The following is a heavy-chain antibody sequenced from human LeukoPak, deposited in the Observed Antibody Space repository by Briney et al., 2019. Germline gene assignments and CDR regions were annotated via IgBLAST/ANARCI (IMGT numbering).Heavy chain of an antibody. CDR2: ISSSSSHT. D-gene: IGHD3-9*01. CDR1: GFTFSDYY. Sequence: GGSLRLSCAVSGFTFSDYYMSWIRQAPGKGLEWVSYISSSSSHTNYADSVKGRFTISRDNAKNSLYLQMNSLRAEDTAVYYCATNYDILTGSPKDDALDIWGQGTMVTVSS. J-gene: IGHJ3*02. V-gene: IGHV3-11*03. CDR3: ATNYDILTGSPKDDALDI.